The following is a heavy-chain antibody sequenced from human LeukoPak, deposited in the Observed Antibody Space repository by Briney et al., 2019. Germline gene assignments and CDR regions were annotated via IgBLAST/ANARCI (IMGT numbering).Heavy chain of an antibody. Sequence: GGSLRLSCAASGFTFSSYAMSWVRQAPGKGLEWVSAISGSGGSTYYADSVKGRFTISRDNSKNTLYLQMSSLRAEDTAVYYCAKILWLTYYFDYWGQGTLVTVSS. D-gene: IGHD2-21*01. J-gene: IGHJ4*02. V-gene: IGHV3-23*01. CDR3: AKILWLTYYFDY. CDR1: GFTFSSYA. CDR2: ISGSGGST.